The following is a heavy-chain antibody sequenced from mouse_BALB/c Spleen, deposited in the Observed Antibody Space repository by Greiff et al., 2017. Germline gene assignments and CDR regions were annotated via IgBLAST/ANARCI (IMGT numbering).Heavy chain of an antibody. J-gene: IGHJ4*01. CDR2: IWGDGST. CDR1: GFSLTGYG. V-gene: IGHV2-6-7*01. Sequence: VKLMESGPGLVAPSQSLSITCTVSGFSLTGYGVHWVRQPPGKGLEWLGMIWGDGSTDYNSALKPRLSISKDNSKSQVFLKMNSLQTDDTARYYCARSNFYYAMDYWGQGTSVTVSS. D-gene: IGHD2-5*01. CDR3: ARSNFYYAMDY.